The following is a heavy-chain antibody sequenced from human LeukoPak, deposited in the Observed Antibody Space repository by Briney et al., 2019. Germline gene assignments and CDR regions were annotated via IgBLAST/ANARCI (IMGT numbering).Heavy chain of an antibody. CDR3: ARDYYGSGSWVGYYYYMDV. J-gene: IGHJ6*03. V-gene: IGHV1-18*01. D-gene: IGHD3-10*01. CDR2: ISAYNGNT. Sequence: GASVTVSCKASGYTFTSYGISWVRQAPGQGLEWMGWISAYNGNTNYAQKLQGRVTMTTDTSTSTAYMELRSLRSDDTAVYYCARDYYGSGSWVGYYYYMDVWGKGTTVTISS. CDR1: GYTFTSYG.